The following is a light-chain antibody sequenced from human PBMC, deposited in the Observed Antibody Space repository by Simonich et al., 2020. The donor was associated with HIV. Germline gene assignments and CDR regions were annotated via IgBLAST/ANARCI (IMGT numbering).Light chain of an antibody. Sequence: DIVMTQSPDSLAVSLGERATINCKYSQSVLYSSNNKNYLAWYQQKPGQPPKLPIYWASTRESGVPDRFSGRGSGTDFTLTISSLQAEDVAVYYCQQYYSTPRTFGQGTKVEIK. CDR1: QSVLYSSNNKNY. CDR3: QQYYSTPRT. J-gene: IGKJ1*01. V-gene: IGKV4-1*01. CDR2: WAS.